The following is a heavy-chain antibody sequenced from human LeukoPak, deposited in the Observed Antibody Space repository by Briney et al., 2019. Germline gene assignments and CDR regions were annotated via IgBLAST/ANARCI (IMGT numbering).Heavy chain of an antibody. CDR2: IIPIFGTA. D-gene: IGHD3-16*01. V-gene: IGHV1-69*06. CDR3: ARKAAGDYVWGSYFDY. J-gene: IGHJ4*02. Sequence: ASVKVSCKASGGTFSSYAISWVRQAPGQGLEWMGRIIPIFGTATYAQKFQGRVTITADKSTRTAYMELSSLRSEDTAVYYCARKAAGDYVWGSYFDYWGQGTLVTVSS. CDR1: GGTFSSYA.